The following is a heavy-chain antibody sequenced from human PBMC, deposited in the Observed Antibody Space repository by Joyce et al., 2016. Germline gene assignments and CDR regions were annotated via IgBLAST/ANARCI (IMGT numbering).Heavy chain of an antibody. Sequence: EVQLVQSGGEVKTPAESLKISCKGVGYSFTSYWLGWVRQMPGKGLELMGIINPEDSDTRYGPSFQGQVTVSVDMSIKTAHLRWGSLRASDTAIYYCARSAVRGTLSPFFDYWGQGSLVTVSS. V-gene: IGHV5-51*01. CDR3: ARSAVRGTLSPFFDY. D-gene: IGHD3-16*01. CDR1: GYSFTSYW. J-gene: IGHJ4*02. CDR2: INPEDSDT.